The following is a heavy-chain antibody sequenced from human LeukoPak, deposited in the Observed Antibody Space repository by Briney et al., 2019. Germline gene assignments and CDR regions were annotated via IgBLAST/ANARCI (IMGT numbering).Heavy chain of an antibody. J-gene: IGHJ6*03. CDR1: GFTFRSYS. Sequence: PGGSLRLSCAASGFTFRSYSMNWVRQAPGKGLEWVSAISATGGTTYYADSVKGRFTISRDNSRNTLYLQMNSLRAEDTAIYYCAKNGDRGAYCSGGSCYPYYYYYIDVWGKGTTVTISS. CDR2: ISATGGTT. V-gene: IGHV3-23*01. D-gene: IGHD2-15*01. CDR3: AKNGDRGAYCSGGSCYPYYYYYIDV.